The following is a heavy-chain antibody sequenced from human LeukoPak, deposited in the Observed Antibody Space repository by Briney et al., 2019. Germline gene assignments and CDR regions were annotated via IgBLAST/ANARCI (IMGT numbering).Heavy chain of an antibody. CDR2: IKHDGSDK. J-gene: IGHJ4*02. D-gene: IGHD3-10*02. V-gene: IGHV3-7*01. Sequence: GGSLRLSCAASEFSFSSYWMSWVRQAPGKGLEWVANIKHDGSDKYYVDSVKGRLTISRDNAKKSLYMQMNSLRVEDTAVYYCARFHYDRGVIDYWGQGTLVTVSS. CDR1: EFSFSSYW. CDR3: ARFHYDRGVIDY.